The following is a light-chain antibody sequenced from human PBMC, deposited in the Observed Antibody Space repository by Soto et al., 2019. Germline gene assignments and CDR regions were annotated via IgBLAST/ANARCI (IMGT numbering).Light chain of an antibody. CDR3: LHYYNFSWT. Sequence: AIQMTQSPSSPSASVGDRVTISCRASQDIRNTLAWYQQKPGEAPKLLIFAASNLQSRVPSRFSGSGSFTDITLAITGLQPEDFATYYCLHYYNFSWTFGQGTKV. CDR2: AAS. CDR1: QDIRNT. J-gene: IGKJ1*01. V-gene: IGKV1-6*01.